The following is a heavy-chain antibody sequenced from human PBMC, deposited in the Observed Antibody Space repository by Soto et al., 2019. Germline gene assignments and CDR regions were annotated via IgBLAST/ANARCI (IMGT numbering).Heavy chain of an antibody. CDR2: LKPSSGEA. J-gene: IGHJ6*02. CDR3: VRDNWSSNFDYFGMDV. CDR1: GYNFKSFD. V-gene: IGHV1-8*02. D-gene: IGHD3-3*01. Sequence: QVQLVQSGAEVKKPGASVKVSCKASGYNFKSFDINWVRQASGQGLEWMGWLKPSSGEAGYAEKFQGRLTMTRDTPTNTVSMELRRLTSEDTAVYYCVRDNWSSNFDYFGMDVWGHGTTVIVS.